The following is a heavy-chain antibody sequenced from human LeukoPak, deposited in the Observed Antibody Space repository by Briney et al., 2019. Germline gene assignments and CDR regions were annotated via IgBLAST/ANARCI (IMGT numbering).Heavy chain of an antibody. CDR2: INPSGGST. Sequence: ASVKVSCKASGYTFTSYYMHWVRQAPGQGLEWMGIINPSGGSTGYAQKFQGRVTMTRDTSMSTVYMELSSLRSEDTAVYYCARDYHDSSGYYVNTYYFDYWGQGTLVTVSS. D-gene: IGHD3-22*01. J-gene: IGHJ4*02. CDR3: ARDYHDSSGYYVNTYYFDY. CDR1: GYTFTSYY. V-gene: IGHV1-46*01.